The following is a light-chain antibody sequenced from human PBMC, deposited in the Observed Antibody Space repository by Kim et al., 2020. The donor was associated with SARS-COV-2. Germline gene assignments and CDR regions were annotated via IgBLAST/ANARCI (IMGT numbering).Light chain of an antibody. CDR2: VAS. V-gene: IGKV1-39*01. J-gene: IGKJ1*01. Sequence: ASVGDRITITCRASQSIDTYLNWYQQKPAKAPKLLIYVASTLQSGVPSRFSGSGSGTDFTLTISSLQPEDSATYYCQQSYSSACTFGQGTKVEIK. CDR1: QSIDTY. CDR3: QQSYSSACT.